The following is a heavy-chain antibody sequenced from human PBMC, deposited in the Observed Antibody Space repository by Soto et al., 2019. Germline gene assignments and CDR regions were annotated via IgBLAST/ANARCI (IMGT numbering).Heavy chain of an antibody. Sequence: QVQLQESGPGLVKPSQTLSLTCTVSGGSISSGGYYWSWIRQHPGKGLEWIGYIYYSGSTYYNPSLKSRVTISVDTSKNQCSLKLSSVTAADTAVYYCARGVSTDRRARGGFDYWGQGTLVTVSS. V-gene: IGHV4-31*03. J-gene: IGHJ4*02. CDR1: GGSISSGGYY. CDR2: IYYSGST. CDR3: ARGVSTDRRARGGFDY. D-gene: IGHD3-22*01.